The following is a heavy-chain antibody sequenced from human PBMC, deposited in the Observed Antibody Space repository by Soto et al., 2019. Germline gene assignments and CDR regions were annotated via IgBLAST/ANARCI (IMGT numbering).Heavy chain of an antibody. CDR3: AGFRSGYFNFDY. D-gene: IGHD3-3*01. Sequence: SETLSLTCTVSGGSISSGGYYWSWIRQHPGKGLEWIGYIYYSGSTYYNPSLKSRVTISVDTSKNQFSLKLSSVTAADTAVYYCAGFRSGYFNFDYWGQGTLVTVSS. J-gene: IGHJ4*02. CDR1: GGSISSGGYY. CDR2: IYYSGST. V-gene: IGHV4-31*03.